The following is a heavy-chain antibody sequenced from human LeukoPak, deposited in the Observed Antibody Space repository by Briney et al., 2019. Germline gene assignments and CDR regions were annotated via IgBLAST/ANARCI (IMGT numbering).Heavy chain of an antibody. CDR3: AKTGSVRGGY. J-gene: IGHJ4*02. Sequence: GGSLRLSCAASGFTFSSYAMSWVRQAPGKGLEWVSSISGSGGSTYSADSVKGRFTISRDNSKNTLYLQMNSLRAEDTAVYYCAKTGSVRGGYWGQGTLVTVSS. CDR2: ISGSGGST. V-gene: IGHV3-23*01. D-gene: IGHD3-10*01. CDR1: GFTFSSYA.